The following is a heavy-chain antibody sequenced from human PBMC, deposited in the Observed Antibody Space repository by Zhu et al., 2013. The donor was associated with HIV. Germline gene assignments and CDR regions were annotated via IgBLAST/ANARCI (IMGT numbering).Heavy chain of an antibody. Sequence: QVQLVQSGAEVKKPGASVKVSCKASGYTFTSYDINWVRQATGQGLEWMGWMNPNSGNTGYAQKFQGRVTMTRNTSISTAYMELSSLRSEDTAVYYCARSRGRVAGTDYGMDVWGQGTTVTVSS. J-gene: IGHJ6*02. CDR2: MNPNSGNT. CDR3: ARSRGRVAGTDYGMDV. D-gene: IGHD6-19*01. V-gene: IGHV1-8*01. CDR1: GYTFTSYD.